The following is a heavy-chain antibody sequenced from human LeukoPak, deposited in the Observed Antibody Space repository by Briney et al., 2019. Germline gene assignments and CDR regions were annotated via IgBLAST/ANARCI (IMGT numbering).Heavy chain of an antibody. CDR3: ARDVRRDSSTNYYFDF. Sequence: ASVKVSCKASGYTFTTSRMHWVRQAPGQGLEWMGLISSSGSSTSYAQRFQGRVTMTTDTSTSTVYMELGSLGSEDTAMYYCARDVRRDSSTNYYFDFWGQGTLVTVSS. CDR1: GYTFTTSR. CDR2: ISSSGSST. J-gene: IGHJ4*02. D-gene: IGHD2-2*01. V-gene: IGHV1-46*01.